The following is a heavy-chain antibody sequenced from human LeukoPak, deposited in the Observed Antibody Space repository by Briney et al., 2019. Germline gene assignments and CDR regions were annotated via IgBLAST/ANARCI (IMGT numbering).Heavy chain of an antibody. CDR1: GFTFEDYA. Sequence: SGGSLRLSCVGSGFTFEDYAIHWVRQAPGKGLEWVSLITWDGGSTYYADSVKGRFTISRDNSKNSLYLQMNSLRTEDTALYYCAKGKNTGSYLSHVDYWGQGTLVTVSS. CDR2: ITWDGGST. CDR3: AKGKNTGSYLSHVDY. V-gene: IGHV3-43*01. J-gene: IGHJ4*02. D-gene: IGHD3-10*01.